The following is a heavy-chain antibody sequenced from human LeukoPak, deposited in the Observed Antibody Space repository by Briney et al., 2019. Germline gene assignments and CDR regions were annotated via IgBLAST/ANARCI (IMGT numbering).Heavy chain of an antibody. CDR1: GFTFSSYS. CDR2: ISGSGGST. V-gene: IGHV3-23*01. CDR3: VKSRASSGVAPAGYDY. D-gene: IGHD6-13*01. Sequence: GGSLRLSCAASGFTFSSYSMTWVRQAPGQGLEWVSSISGSGGSTYHADSVKGRFTISRDISKNTLYLQMNSLRAEDTAAYYCVKSRASSGVAPAGYDYWGQGTLVTVSS. J-gene: IGHJ4*02.